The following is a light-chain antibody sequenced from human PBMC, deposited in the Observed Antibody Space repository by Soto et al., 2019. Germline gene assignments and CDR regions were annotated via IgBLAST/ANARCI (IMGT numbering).Light chain of an antibody. CDR2: AAS. CDR1: QGISSW. J-gene: IGKJ4*01. Sequence: DIQITQSTSSVSACLADRLRPPCPGSQGISSWLAWYQQKPGKAPKLLIYAASSLQSGVPSRFSGSGSGTDFTLTISSMQTEDFATYYCKQANSFPLTFGRGTTVDNK. CDR3: KQANSFPLT. V-gene: IGKV1-12*01.